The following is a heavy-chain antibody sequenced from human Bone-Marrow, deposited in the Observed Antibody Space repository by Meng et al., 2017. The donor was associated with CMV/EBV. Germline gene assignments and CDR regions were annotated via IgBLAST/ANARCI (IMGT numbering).Heavy chain of an antibody. Sequence: SGPTLVQPTQTLTLTCTFSGFSLSTSGVGVGWIRQPPGKALEWLALIYWNDDKRYSPSLKSRLTITKDTSKNQVVLTMTNMDPVDTATYYCAHTYYDFWSGYYSGVFRARFDPWGQGNLVPVSS. CDR2: IYWNDDK. CDR3: AHTYYDFWSGYYSGVFRARFDP. J-gene: IGHJ5*02. CDR1: GFSLSTSGVG. V-gene: IGHV2-5*01. D-gene: IGHD3-3*01.